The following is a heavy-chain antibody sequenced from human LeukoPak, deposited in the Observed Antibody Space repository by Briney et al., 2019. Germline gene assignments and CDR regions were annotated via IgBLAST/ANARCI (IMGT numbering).Heavy chain of an antibody. CDR2: IYSGGST. V-gene: IGHV3-66*01. J-gene: IGHJ5*02. CDR3: ASMIVVKPTLWFDP. Sequence: GGSLRLSCAASGFIVSSNYMSWVRQAPGKGLEWVSVIYSGGSTYYADSVKGRFTISRDNSKNTLYLQMNSLRAEDTAVYYCASMIVVKPTLWFDPWGQGTLVTVSS. D-gene: IGHD3-22*01. CDR1: GFIVSSNY.